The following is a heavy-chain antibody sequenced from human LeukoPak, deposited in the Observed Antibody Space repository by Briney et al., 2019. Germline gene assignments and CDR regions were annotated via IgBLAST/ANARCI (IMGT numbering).Heavy chain of an antibody. J-gene: IGHJ4*02. CDR2: INHSGST. CDR3: ARAFYDILTGYYLGYFDY. CDR1: GGSFSGYY. V-gene: IGHV4-34*01. D-gene: IGHD3-9*01. Sequence: PSETLSLTCAVYGGSFSGYYWSWIRQPPGKGLEWIGEINHSGSTNYNPSLKSRVTLSADTSKNQISLKLSSVTAADTAVYYCARAFYDILTGYYLGYFDYWGQGTLVTVSS.